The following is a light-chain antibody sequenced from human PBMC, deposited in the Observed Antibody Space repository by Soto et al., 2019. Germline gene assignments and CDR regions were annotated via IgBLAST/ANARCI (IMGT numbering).Light chain of an antibody. CDR3: AAWDDSLSGEV. V-gene: IGLV2-14*03. J-gene: IGLJ1*01. CDR1: SSDVGAYKY. Sequence: QSVLTQPASVSGSPGQSITISCTGTSSDVGAYKYVSWYQQHPGKVPKLIIYGVSNRPSGVSNRFSGSKSGNTAFLTISGLQPEDEADYYCAAWDDSLSGEVFGTGTKVTVL. CDR2: GVS.